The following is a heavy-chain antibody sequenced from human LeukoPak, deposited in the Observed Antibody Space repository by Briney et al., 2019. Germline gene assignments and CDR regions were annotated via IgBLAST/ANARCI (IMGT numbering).Heavy chain of an antibody. Sequence: SETLSLTCTVSGGSISSYYWSWIRQPPGKGLEWIGYIYYSGSTNYNPSLKSRVTISVDTSKNQFSLKLSSVTAADTAVYYCARYAKSGYSYGYAYFDYWGQGTLVTVSS. J-gene: IGHJ4*02. CDR2: IYYSGST. D-gene: IGHD5-18*01. V-gene: IGHV4-59*01. CDR1: GGSISSYY. CDR3: ARYAKSGYSYGYAYFDY.